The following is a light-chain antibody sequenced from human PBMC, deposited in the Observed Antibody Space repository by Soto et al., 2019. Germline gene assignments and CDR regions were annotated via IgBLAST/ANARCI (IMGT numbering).Light chain of an antibody. V-gene: IGKV3-15*01. CDR2: GAA. CDR1: QSVSSD. J-gene: IGKJ4*01. CDR3: QQYNKWPS. Sequence: EIVMTQSPAILSVSPGERATLSCRASQSVSSDLAWYHQKPGQAARLLIYGAATRATGIPGRFSGSGSGTEFTLTISSLQSEDFAVYYCQQYNKWPSFGGGTQVEIK.